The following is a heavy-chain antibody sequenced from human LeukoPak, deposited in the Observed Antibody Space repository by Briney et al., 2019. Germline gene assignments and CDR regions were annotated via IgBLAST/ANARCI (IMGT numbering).Heavy chain of an antibody. CDR2: IRSKAYGGTT. Sequence: GGSLRLSCTASGFTFGDYAMSWFRQAPGKGLEWVGFIRSKAYGGTTEYAASVKGRFTISRDDSKSIAYLQMNSLKTEDTAVYYCTREREMAMADFDYWGQGTLVTVSS. J-gene: IGHJ4*02. CDR3: TREREMAMADFDY. D-gene: IGHD5-24*01. V-gene: IGHV3-49*03. CDR1: GFTFGDYA.